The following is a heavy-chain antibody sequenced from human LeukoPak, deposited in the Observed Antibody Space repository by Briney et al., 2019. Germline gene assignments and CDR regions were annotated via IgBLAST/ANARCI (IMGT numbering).Heavy chain of an antibody. CDR3: ARVGESSSWYPLDY. CDR2: IKQDGSEK. D-gene: IGHD6-13*01. CDR1: GFTFSSYW. J-gene: IGHJ4*02. Sequence: GGSLRPSCAASGFTFSSYWMSWVRQAPGKGLEWVANIKQDGSEKYYVDSVKGRFTISRDNAKNSLYLQMNSLRAEDTAVYYCARVGESSSWYPLDYWGQGTLVTVSS. V-gene: IGHV3-7*01.